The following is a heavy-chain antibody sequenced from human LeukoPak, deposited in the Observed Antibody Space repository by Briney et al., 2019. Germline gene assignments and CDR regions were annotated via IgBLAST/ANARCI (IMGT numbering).Heavy chain of an antibody. CDR1: GFTFSSYS. Sequence: GGSLRLSCAASGFTFSSYSMNWVRQAPGKGLEWVSSISSSGTYIYYADPLKGRFTISRDNAKNSLYLQMNSLRAEDTAVYYCARDRVPFYGDYRGIDYMDVWGKGTTVTVSS. V-gene: IGHV3-21*01. D-gene: IGHD4-17*01. J-gene: IGHJ6*03. CDR2: ISSSGTYI. CDR3: ARDRVPFYGDYRGIDYMDV.